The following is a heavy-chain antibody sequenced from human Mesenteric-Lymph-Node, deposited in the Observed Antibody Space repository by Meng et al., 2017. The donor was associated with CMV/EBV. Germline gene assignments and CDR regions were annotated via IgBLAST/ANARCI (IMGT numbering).Heavy chain of an antibody. V-gene: IGHV4-59*01. D-gene: IGHD2-2*01. J-gene: IGHJ6*02. CDR2: ISYSGTA. Sequence: SETLSLTCTVSGGSISRYFWSWIRQPPGKGLEWIGCISYSGTANYNPSLKSRVTISVDTSKYQFSLKLSSVTAADTAVYYCARDNIVVVPAALGGYYYYYGMDVWGQGTTVTVSS. CDR3: ARDNIVVVPAALGGYYYYYGMDV. CDR1: GGSISRYF.